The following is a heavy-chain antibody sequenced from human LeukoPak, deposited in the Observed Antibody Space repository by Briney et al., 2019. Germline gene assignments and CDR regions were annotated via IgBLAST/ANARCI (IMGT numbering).Heavy chain of an antibody. J-gene: IGHJ6*03. V-gene: IGHV4-39*07. CDR2: IYYSGST. Sequence: SETLSLTCTVSGGSISSSSYYWGWIRQPPGKGLEWIGSIYYSGSTYYNPSLKSRVTISVDTSKNQFSLKLSSVTAADTAVYYCARGRSRWVRRQLYYYYYMDVWGKGTTVTVSS. CDR3: ARGRSRWVRRQLYYYYYMDV. CDR1: GGSISSSSYY. D-gene: IGHD1-1*01.